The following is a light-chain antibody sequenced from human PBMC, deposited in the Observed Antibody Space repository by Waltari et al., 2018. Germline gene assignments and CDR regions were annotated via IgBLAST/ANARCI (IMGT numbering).Light chain of an antibody. CDR3: CSYAGDSTLI. V-gene: IGLV2-23*02. CDR1: SRNVGGYTL. J-gene: IGLJ2*01. Sequence: QSALTQPASVSGSPGQSITISCTGTSRNVGGYTLVSWYQQHPRKAPQLIIFDVNKRPSGISHRFSGSKSGNTASLTISGLQADDESDYYCCSYAGDSTLIFGGGTKLTVL. CDR2: DVN.